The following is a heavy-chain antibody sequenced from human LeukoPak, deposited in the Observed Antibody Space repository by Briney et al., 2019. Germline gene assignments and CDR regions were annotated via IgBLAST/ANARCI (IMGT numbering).Heavy chain of an antibody. CDR1: GGSISSSDW. J-gene: IGHJ4*02. Sequence: PSGTLSLTCAVSGGSISSSDWWTWVRQPPGEGLEWIGEIYHSGSTKYNPFLKSRVTISVDKSKNQFSLKVSSVTAADTAVYYCARGFPVAPSYWGQGTLVTVSS. CDR2: IYHSGST. CDR3: ARGFPVAPSY. D-gene: IGHD6-19*01. V-gene: IGHV4-4*02.